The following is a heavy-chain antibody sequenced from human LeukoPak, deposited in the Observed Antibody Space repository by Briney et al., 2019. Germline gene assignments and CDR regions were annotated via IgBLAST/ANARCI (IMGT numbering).Heavy chain of an antibody. D-gene: IGHD3-10*01. Sequence: SETLSLTCAVYGGSFSGYYWSWIRQPPGKGLEWIGEINHSGSTNYNPSLKSRVTISVDTSKNQFSLKLSSVTAADTAVYYCARVDRGVILCYYYMDVWGKGTTVTVSS. CDR3: ARVDRGVILCYYYMDV. J-gene: IGHJ6*03. CDR1: GGSFSGYY. V-gene: IGHV4-34*01. CDR2: INHSGST.